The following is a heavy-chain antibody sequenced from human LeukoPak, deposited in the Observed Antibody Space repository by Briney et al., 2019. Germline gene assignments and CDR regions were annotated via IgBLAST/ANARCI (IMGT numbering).Heavy chain of an antibody. V-gene: IGHV1-69*13. CDR3: ASYYYDSSDLYAFDI. J-gene: IGHJ3*02. Sequence: ASVKVSCKASGCTFSSYAISWVRQAPGQGLEWMGGIIPIFGTANYAQKFQGRVTITADESTSTAYMELSSLRSEDTAVYYFASYYYDSSDLYAFDIWGQGTMVTVSS. D-gene: IGHD3-22*01. CDR1: GCTFSSYA. CDR2: IIPIFGTA.